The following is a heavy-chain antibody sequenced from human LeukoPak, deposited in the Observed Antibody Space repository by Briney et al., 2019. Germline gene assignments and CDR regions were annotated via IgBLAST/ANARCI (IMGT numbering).Heavy chain of an antibody. CDR1: GFTFSIYA. CDR3: ARAPVAASYYFDY. Sequence: GGSLRLSCAASGFTFSIYAMHWVRQAPGKGLEWVAVISYDGTNKYYADSVKGRFTISRDNSKNTLYLQMNSLRAEDTAVYYCARAPVAASYYFDYWGKGTLVTVSS. CDR2: ISYDGTNK. J-gene: IGHJ4*02. D-gene: IGHD6-19*01. V-gene: IGHV3-30-3*01.